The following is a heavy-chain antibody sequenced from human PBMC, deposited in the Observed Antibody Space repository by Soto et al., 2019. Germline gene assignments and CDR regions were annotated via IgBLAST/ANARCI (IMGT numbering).Heavy chain of an antibody. V-gene: IGHV1-69*02. CDR2: IIPILGIA. J-gene: IGHJ5*02. D-gene: IGHD2-2*01. CDR1: GGTFSSYT. CDR3: ASSDQLAHDNWFDP. Sequence: QVQLVQSGAEVKKPGSSVKVSCKASGGTFSSYTISWVRQAPGQGLEWMGRIIPILGIANYAQKFQGRVTITADKSTSTAYMELSSLRSEDTAVYYCASSDQLAHDNWFDPWGQGTLVTVSS.